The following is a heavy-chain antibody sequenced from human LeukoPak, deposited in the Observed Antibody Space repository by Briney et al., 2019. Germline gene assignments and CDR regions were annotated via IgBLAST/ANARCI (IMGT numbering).Heavy chain of an antibody. CDR3: ARHGRKSIAARRGPFDP. CDR2: IYHSGST. CDR1: GYSISSGYY. Sequence: PSETLSLTCTVSGYSISSGYYWGWIRQPPGKGLEWIGSIYHSGSTYYNPSLKSRVTISVDTSKNQFSLKLSSVTAADTAVYYCARHGRKSIAARRGPFDPWGQGTLVTVSS. J-gene: IGHJ5*02. D-gene: IGHD6-6*01. V-gene: IGHV4-38-2*02.